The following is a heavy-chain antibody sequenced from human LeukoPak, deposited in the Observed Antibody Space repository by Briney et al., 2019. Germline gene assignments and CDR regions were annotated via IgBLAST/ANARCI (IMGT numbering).Heavy chain of an antibody. CDR2: IYYSGST. CDR3: ARRRGYSGCDIFDY. J-gene: IGHJ4*02. Sequence: SETLSLTCTVSGGSISSTSYYWGWFRQPPGQGLEWIGTIYYSGSTYYDPSLKSRVTIFVDTSKNQFSLSLSSVTAADTAVYYCARRRGYSGCDIFDYWGQGTLVTVSS. CDR1: GGSISSTSYY. D-gene: IGHD5-12*01. V-gene: IGHV4-39*01.